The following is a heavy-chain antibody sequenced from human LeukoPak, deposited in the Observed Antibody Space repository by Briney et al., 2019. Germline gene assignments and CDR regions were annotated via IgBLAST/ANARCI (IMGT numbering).Heavy chain of an antibody. V-gene: IGHV1-18*01. J-gene: IGHJ4*02. CDR3: ARDEQYSSSWYGGLSFDY. CDR1: GGTFSSYA. CDR2: ISAYNGNT. D-gene: IGHD6-13*01. Sequence: ASVKVSCKASGGTFSSYAISWVRQAPGQGLEWMGWISAYNGNTNYAQKLQGRVTMTTDTSTSTAYMELRSLRSDDTAVYYCARDEQYSSSWYGGLSFDYWGQGTLVTVSS.